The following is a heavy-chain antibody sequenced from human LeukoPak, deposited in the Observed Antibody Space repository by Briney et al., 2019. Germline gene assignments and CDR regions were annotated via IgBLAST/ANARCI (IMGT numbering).Heavy chain of an antibody. CDR3: ARDPEYSSSSGDY. J-gene: IGHJ4*02. V-gene: IGHV1-69*04. Sequence: SVKVSCKASGGTFSSYAISWVRQAPGQGLEWMGRIIPILGIANYAQKFQGRVTITADKSTSTAYMELSSLRSEDTAVYYCARDPEYSSSSGDYWGQGTLVTVSS. CDR2: IIPILGIA. D-gene: IGHD6-6*01. CDR1: GGTFSSYA.